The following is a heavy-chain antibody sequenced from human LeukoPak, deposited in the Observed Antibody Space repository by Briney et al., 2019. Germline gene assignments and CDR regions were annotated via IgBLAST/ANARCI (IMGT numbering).Heavy chain of an antibody. J-gene: IGHJ4*02. V-gene: IGHV3-74*01. CDR2: IKSDGSST. CDR3: ARGRSNTAMPPVFLNY. Sequence: GGSLRLSCAAPGFTFSSYWMHWVRQAPGKGLVWVSRIKSDGSSTSYADSVKGRFTISRDNAKNTLYLQINSLRAEDTAVYYCARGRSNTAMPPVFLNYWGQGTLVTVSS. D-gene: IGHD5-18*01. CDR1: GFTFSSYW.